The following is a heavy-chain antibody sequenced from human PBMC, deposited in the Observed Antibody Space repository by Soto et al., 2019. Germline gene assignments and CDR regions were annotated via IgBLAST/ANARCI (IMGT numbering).Heavy chain of an antibody. V-gene: IGHV3-48*02. CDR2: ISSGSTII. CDR3: ARSWGRGCGVGVITDY. D-gene: IGHD1-26*01. Sequence: EVQLVESGGGLVQPGGSLRLSCAASGFTFSSYSMNWVRQAPGKGLEWVSYISSGSTIIYYADSVKGRFTISGDTAKNSLYLQMNSLRDEDTAVYYCARSWGRGCGVGVITDYWGQGTLVAVSS. J-gene: IGHJ4*02. CDR1: GFTFSSYS.